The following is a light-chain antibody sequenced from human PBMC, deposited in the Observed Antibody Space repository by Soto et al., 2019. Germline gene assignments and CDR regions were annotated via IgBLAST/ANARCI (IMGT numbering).Light chain of an antibody. CDR3: QQYGSSWT. J-gene: IGKJ1*01. Sequence: EIVLTQSAGTLSLSPGERATLSCRASQSVSSSYLVWYQQKRGQAPRLLIYGASSRATGIPDRFSGSGSGTDFTLTISRLEPEDFAVYYCQQYGSSWTFGQGTKVEIK. V-gene: IGKV3-20*01. CDR2: GAS. CDR1: QSVSSSY.